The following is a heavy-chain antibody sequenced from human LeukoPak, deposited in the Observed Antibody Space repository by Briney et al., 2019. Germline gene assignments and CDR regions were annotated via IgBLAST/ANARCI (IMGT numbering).Heavy chain of an antibody. J-gene: IGHJ3*02. V-gene: IGHV4-59*08. Sequence: SETLSLTCTVSGGPISSYYWSWIRQPPGKGLEWIGYIYYSGSTNYNPSLKSRVTISVDTSKNQFSLKLSSVTAADTAVYYCATAHAFDIWGQGTMVTVSS. CDR2: IYYSGST. CDR1: GGPISSYY. CDR3: ATAHAFDI.